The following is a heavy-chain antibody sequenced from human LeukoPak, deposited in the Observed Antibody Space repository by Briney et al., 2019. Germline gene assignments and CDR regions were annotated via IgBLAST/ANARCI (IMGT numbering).Heavy chain of an antibody. D-gene: IGHD3-3*01. Sequence: PGGSLRLSCAAFGFTFTNYWMSWVRQAPGSGLEWVANIKQDGTEKYYVDSVKGRFTISRDNAKNSLYLQMNSLRAEDTAVYYCARDFVLNWFDPWGQGTLVTVSS. J-gene: IGHJ5*02. CDR1: GFTFTNYW. CDR3: ARDFVLNWFDP. CDR2: IKQDGTEK. V-gene: IGHV3-7*04.